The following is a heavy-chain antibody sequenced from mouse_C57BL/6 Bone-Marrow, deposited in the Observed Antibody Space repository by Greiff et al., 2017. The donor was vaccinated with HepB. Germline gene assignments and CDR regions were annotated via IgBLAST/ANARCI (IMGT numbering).Heavy chain of an antibody. CDR2: ISYDGSN. J-gene: IGHJ2*01. D-gene: IGHD6-1*01. CDR1: GYSITSGYY. Sequence: EVQLQQSGPGLVKPSQSLSLTCSVTGYSITSGYYWNWIRQFPGNKLEWMGYISYDGSNNYNPSLKNRISITRDTSKNQFFLKLNSVTTEDTATYYCARDSGLQLGYFDYWGQGTTLTVSS. V-gene: IGHV3-6*01. CDR3: ARDSGLQLGYFDY.